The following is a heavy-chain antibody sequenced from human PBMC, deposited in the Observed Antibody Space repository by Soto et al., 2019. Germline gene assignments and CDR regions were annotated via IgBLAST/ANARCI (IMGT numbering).Heavy chain of an antibody. V-gene: IGHV1-46*03. J-gene: IGHJ4*02. CDR1: GYTFTSYY. CDR3: AGSNWNAVSYFDS. D-gene: IGHD1-1*01. Sequence: QVQLVQSGAEVKKPGASVKVSCKASGYTFTSYYFHWVRQAPGQGLEWVGLINPSGGSTTYARKFQGRVTMTRDPSTSTVYMELSSLRSDDTDVYFCAGSNWNAVSYFDSWGQGTLVTVSS. CDR2: INPSGGST.